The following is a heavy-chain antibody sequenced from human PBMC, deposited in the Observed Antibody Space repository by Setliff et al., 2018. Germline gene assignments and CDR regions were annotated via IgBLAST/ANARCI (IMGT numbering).Heavy chain of an antibody. V-gene: IGHV1-3*01. Sequence: ASVKVSCKASGYTFTSYAMHWVRQAPGQRLEWMGWINAGNGNTKYSQKFQGRVAITRDTSASTAYMELSSLRSEDTAVYYCARDGIAARPGADYWGQGTLVTVSS. D-gene: IGHD6-6*01. CDR3: ARDGIAARPGADY. J-gene: IGHJ4*02. CDR2: INAGNGNT. CDR1: GYTFTSYA.